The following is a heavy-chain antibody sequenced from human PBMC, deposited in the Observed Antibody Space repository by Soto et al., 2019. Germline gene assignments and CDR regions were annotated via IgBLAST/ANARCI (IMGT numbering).Heavy chain of an antibody. D-gene: IGHD3-10*02. J-gene: IGHJ6*02. CDR1: GFTFSGDA. CDR3: ARDYVMDV. Sequence: EVQLVESGGGLVKPWGSLILSCAASGFTFSGDAMNWVRQSPGKGLEWVSSISTTSTYIYYADSVKGRFTISRDNANNSLHLQMNALRAEDTAVYYCARDYVMDVWGQGTPVTVSS. V-gene: IGHV3-21*01. CDR2: ISTTSTYI.